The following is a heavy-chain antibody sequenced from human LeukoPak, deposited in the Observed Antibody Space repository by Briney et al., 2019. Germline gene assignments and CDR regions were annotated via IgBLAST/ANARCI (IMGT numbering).Heavy chain of an antibody. D-gene: IGHD1-26*01. CDR3: ASSPSGSYSQIDY. CDR1: GFTFSSYS. V-gene: IGHV3-21*04. CDR2: ISSRSSYI. J-gene: IGHJ4*02. Sequence: GGSLRLSCAASGFTFSSYSMNWVRQAPGKGLEWVSSISSRSSYIYYADSVKGRFTISRDNAKNSLYLQMNSLRAEDTAVYYCASSPSGSYSQIDYWARGTLVTVSS.